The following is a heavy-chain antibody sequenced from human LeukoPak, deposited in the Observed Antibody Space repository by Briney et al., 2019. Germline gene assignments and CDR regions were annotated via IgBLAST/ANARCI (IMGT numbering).Heavy chain of an antibody. CDR3: RGRTTGEFYY. Sequence: SVKVSCKASGGTFSSHAISWVRQAPGQGLEWMGVINPIFHTPTYAQKFQGRLTITKDESMSTASMDLSSLISDDTAVYCSRGRTTGEFYYWGQGTLVNVSS. D-gene: IGHD4-11*01. J-gene: IGHJ4*02. CDR1: GGTFSSHA. CDR2: INPIFHTP. V-gene: IGHV1-69*05.